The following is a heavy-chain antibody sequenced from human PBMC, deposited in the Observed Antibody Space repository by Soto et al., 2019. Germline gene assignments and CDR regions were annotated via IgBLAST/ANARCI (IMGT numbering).Heavy chain of an antibody. CDR3: AKDHGFDEFQLLYYSYYGLDV. D-gene: IGHD2-2*02. Sequence: GGSLRLSCAASGFTFSDYGMHWVRQAPGKGLEWVAVISYDSTNKYYGDSVKGRFTISRDNSKNTLYLQMNSLRAEDRAVYYCAKDHGFDEFQLLYYSYYGLDVWGQGPTVTVSS. CDR1: GFTFSDYG. CDR2: ISYDSTNK. V-gene: IGHV3-30*18. J-gene: IGHJ6*02.